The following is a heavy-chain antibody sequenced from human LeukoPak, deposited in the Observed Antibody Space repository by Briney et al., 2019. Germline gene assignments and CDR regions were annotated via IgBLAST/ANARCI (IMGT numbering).Heavy chain of an antibody. Sequence: PGGSLRLSCAAAGLTFSNYGMHWVRQAPGKGLQWVAYIRYDGRNKYSADSVKGRFTIYRDNSKNTLYLQMNSLRAEDTAVYYCAKDFKWGAAVPDAFDIWGQGTMVTVSS. J-gene: IGHJ3*02. V-gene: IGHV3-30*02. CDR1: GLTFSNYG. D-gene: IGHD6-13*01. CDR2: IRYDGRNK. CDR3: AKDFKWGAAVPDAFDI.